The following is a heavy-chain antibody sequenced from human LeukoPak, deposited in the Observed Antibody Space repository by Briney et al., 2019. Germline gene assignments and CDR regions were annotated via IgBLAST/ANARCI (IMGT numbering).Heavy chain of an antibody. J-gene: IGHJ4*02. V-gene: IGHV3-7*01. CDR3: ARPSLNTGSYFDY. CDR2: IKQDGSEI. CDR1: GFTFCNYW. D-gene: IGHD1-26*01. Sequence: GGSLRLSCAASGFTFCNYWMSWVRQAPGKGLEWVANIKQDGSEIYYVDSVRGRFTISRDNAKNSLYLQMNSLRAEDTALYYCARPSLNTGSYFDYWGQGILVSVSS.